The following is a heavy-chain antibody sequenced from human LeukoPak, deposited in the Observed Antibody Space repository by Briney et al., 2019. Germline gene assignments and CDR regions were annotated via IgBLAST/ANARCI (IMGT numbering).Heavy chain of an antibody. V-gene: IGHV1-46*01. J-gene: IGHJ4*02. CDR2: FNPSGGIT. CDR3: ARTRGYYFDS. Sequence: GASVKVSCKASGYSFTNFYMHWVRQAPGKGLEWMGVFNPSGGITTYTQKFQGRVTMTGDMSTSTVYMELSSLTSEDTAVYFCARTRGYYFDSWGQGTLVTVSS. CDR1: GYSFTNFY.